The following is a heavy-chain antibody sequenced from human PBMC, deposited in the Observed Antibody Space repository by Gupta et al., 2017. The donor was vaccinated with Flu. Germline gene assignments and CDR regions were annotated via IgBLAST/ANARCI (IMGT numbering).Heavy chain of an antibody. Sequence: PGKGLEWVAVIWYDGSNKYYADSVKGRFTISRDNSKNTLYLQMNSLRAEDTAVYYCARDSEIVVVPAAIMDVWGKGTTVTVSS. CDR2: IWYDGSNK. V-gene: IGHV3-33*01. D-gene: IGHD2-2*01. CDR3: ARDSEIVVVPAAIMDV. J-gene: IGHJ6*03.